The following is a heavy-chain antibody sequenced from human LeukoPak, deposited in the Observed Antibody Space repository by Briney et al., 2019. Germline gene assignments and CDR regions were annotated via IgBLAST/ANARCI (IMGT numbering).Heavy chain of an antibody. Sequence: GGSLKLSCAPSGFTFNNYNMNWVRQAPGRALEWVSSFNGSGTYIFYADSVKGRFTISRDNAKNSLYLQMNSLGPEDTAVYYCARDPYSGNYGNYYYYYMDVWGKGTTVTISS. CDR3: ARDPYSGNYGNYYYYYMDV. CDR2: FNGSGTYI. J-gene: IGHJ6*03. D-gene: IGHD1-26*01. CDR1: GFTFNNYN. V-gene: IGHV3-21*01.